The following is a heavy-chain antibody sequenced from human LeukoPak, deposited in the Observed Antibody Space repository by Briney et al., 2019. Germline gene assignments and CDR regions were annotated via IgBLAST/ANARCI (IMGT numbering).Heavy chain of an antibody. CDR1: GYTFNNHY. CDR2: INPSGGST. V-gene: IGHV1-46*02. D-gene: IGHD6-19*01. J-gene: IGHJ4*02. CDR3: ARQGTYSSAIGMGY. Sequence: ASVKVSCKAPGYTFNNHYMYWVRQAPGQGLEWMGVINPSGGSTSYAQKFQGRVTVTRDTSTRTVYMEVNSLRSEDTAVYYCARQGTYSSAIGMGYWGQGTLVTVSS.